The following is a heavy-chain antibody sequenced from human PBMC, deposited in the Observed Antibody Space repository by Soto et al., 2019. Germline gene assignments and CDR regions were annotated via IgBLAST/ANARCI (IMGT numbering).Heavy chain of an antibody. Sequence: EGSLRLSCAASGFTFSSYAMSWVRQAPGKGREWVSAISGSGGSTYYADSGKVRFTISRDRSKNTLYLQMNSLRAEDTAVYYCHREDSIGTRSGDFVDYQHQRSQVSVSS. CDR1: GFTFSSYA. J-gene: IGHJ4*02. CDR3: HREDSIGTRSGDFVDY. V-gene: IGHV3-23*01. CDR2: ISGSGGST. D-gene: IGHD6-25*01.